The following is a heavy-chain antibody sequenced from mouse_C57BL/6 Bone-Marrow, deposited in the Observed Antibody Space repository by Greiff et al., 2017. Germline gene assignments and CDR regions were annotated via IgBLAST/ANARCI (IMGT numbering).Heavy chain of an antibody. V-gene: IGHV5-6*01. Sequence: EVHLVESGGDLVKPGGSLKLSCAASGFTFSSYGMSWVRPTPDKRLEWVATISSGGSYTYYPDSVKGRFTISRDNAKNTLYLQMSSLKSEDTAMYYCARWGLLYYFDYWGQGTTLTVSS. J-gene: IGHJ2*01. CDR1: GFTFSSYG. CDR3: ARWGLLYYFDY. CDR2: ISSGGSYT. D-gene: IGHD2-3*01.